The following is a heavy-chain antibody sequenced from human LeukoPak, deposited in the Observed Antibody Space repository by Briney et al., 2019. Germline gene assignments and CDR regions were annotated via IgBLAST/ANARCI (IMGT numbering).Heavy chain of an antibody. V-gene: IGHV4-59*01. Sequence: SETLSLTCTVSGGSISNYWWSWIRQPPGQGLEWIGYVFDSGGTNYNPSLKSRVTISVDTSKKQFSLKLSSVTAADTAVYYCARGYSSSWNYFDYWGQGTLVTVSS. CDR3: ARGYSSSWNYFDY. CDR1: GGSISNYW. D-gene: IGHD6-13*01. CDR2: VFDSGGT. J-gene: IGHJ4*02.